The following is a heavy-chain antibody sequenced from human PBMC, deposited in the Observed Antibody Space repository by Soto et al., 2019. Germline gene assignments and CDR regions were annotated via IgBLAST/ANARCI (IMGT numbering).Heavy chain of an antibody. CDR1: GGTFSSYA. V-gene: IGHV1-69*06. Sequence: QVQLVQSGAEVKKPGSSVKVSCKASGGTFSSYAISWVRQAPGHGLEWMGGIIPIFGTANYAQKFQGRVTIAEDKSTSTAYMELSSLRSEDTAVYYCARGKMGTAIYYYYGMDVWGQGTTVTVSS. D-gene: IGHD5-18*01. CDR3: ARGKMGTAIYYYYGMDV. CDR2: IIPIFGTA. J-gene: IGHJ6*02.